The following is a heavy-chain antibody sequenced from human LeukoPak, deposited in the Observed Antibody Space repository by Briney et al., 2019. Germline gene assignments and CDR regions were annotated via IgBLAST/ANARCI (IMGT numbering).Heavy chain of an antibody. Sequence: ASVKVSCKASGYTFTGYYMHWVRQAPGQGLEWMGWINPNSGGTNHAQKFQGRVTLTRDTSISTAYLELSSLRSDDTAVYYCARGGSSGYYSFDYWGQGTLVTVSS. J-gene: IGHJ4*02. CDR3: ARGGSSGYYSFDY. CDR2: INPNSGGT. D-gene: IGHD3-22*01. V-gene: IGHV1-2*02. CDR1: GYTFTGYY.